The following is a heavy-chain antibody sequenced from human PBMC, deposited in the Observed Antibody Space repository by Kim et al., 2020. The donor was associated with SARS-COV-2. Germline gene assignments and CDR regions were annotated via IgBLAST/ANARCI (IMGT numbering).Heavy chain of an antibody. CDR2: IYPGDSDT. CDR1: GYSFTNYW. D-gene: IGHD2-2*01. J-gene: IGHJ3*02. V-gene: IGHV5-51*01. Sequence: GESLKISCMGSGYSFTNYWIGWVRQMPGKGLEWMGIIYPGDSDTRYSPSFQGQVTISADKSISTAYLQWSSLKASDTAIYYCARQSCSSTSCYGGDAFDIWGQGTMVTVSS. CDR3: ARQSCSSTSCYGGDAFDI.